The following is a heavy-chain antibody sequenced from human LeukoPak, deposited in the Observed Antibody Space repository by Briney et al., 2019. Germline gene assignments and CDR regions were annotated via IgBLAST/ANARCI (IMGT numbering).Heavy chain of an antibody. Sequence: ASVKVSCKASGYTFDNYYITRVRQAPGQGVEWMGWISAYNGNTKYAQKFQGRVTMITDTSTSTAYVELRSLRSDDRAVYYCARVRSGIGIRGEGMDVWGKETTVTVSS. CDR1: GYTFDNYY. CDR2: ISAYNGNT. D-gene: IGHD3-10*01. CDR3: ARVRSGIGIRGEGMDV. V-gene: IGHV1-18*04. J-gene: IGHJ6*04.